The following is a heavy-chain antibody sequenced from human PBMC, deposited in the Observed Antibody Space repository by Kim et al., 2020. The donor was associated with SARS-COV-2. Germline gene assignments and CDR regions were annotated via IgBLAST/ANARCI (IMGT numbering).Heavy chain of an antibody. D-gene: IGHD4-17*01. CDR1: GFIFRNYG. CDR3: AKAPADGVYYY. V-gene: IGHV3-33*06. Sequence: GGSLRLSCAASGFIFRNYGMHWVRQAPGKGLEWVAVIWNDGSNKYYADSVKGRFTISRDNSKNTLYLQMNSLRAEDTAVYYCAKAPADGVYYYWGQGTLVTVSS. CDR2: IWNDGSNK. J-gene: IGHJ4*02.